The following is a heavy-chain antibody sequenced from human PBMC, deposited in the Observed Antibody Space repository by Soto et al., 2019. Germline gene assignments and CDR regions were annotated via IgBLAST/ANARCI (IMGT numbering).Heavy chain of an antibody. Sequence: SETLSLTCTVSGGSISSSGYYWGWIRQPPGKGLEWIGTISYSGSTYYNPSLKSRVTMSGDTSNNQFSLKLSSVTAADTAVYYCARDKITGLFDYWGQGTLVT. J-gene: IGHJ4*02. V-gene: IGHV4-39*02. CDR3: ARDKITGLFDY. CDR2: ISYSGST. D-gene: IGHD2-8*02. CDR1: GGSISSSGYY.